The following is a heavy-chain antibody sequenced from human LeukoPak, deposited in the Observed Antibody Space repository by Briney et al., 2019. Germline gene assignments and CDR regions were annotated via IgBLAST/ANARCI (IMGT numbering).Heavy chain of an antibody. CDR3: ARETSQKGAHYMDV. J-gene: IGHJ6*03. D-gene: IGHD3-16*01. CDR1: RFNFSSYS. CDR2: ISSSSTYI. Sequence: GGSLRLSCAASRFNFSSYSINWVRQAPGKGLEWVSSISSSSTYIYYADSVKGRFTISRDNAKNSLYLQMDSLRAEDTAVYYCARETSQKGAHYMDVWGKGTTVTISS. V-gene: IGHV3-21*04.